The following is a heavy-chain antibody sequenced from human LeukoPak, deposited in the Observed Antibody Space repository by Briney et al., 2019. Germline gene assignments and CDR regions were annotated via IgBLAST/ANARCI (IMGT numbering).Heavy chain of an antibody. V-gene: IGHV1-69*06. Sequence: SVKVSCKTSGYIFTSYAISWVRQAPGQGLEWMGGIIPIFGTANYAQKFQGRVTITADKSTSTAYMELSSLRSEDTAVYYCAREGRGRIAAAGRDYCDYWGQGTLVTVSS. CDR2: IIPIFGTA. J-gene: IGHJ4*02. CDR3: AREGRGRIAAAGRDYCDY. D-gene: IGHD6-13*01. CDR1: GYIFTSYA.